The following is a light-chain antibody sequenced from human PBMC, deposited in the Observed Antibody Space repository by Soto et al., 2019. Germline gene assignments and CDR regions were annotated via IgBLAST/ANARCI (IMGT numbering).Light chain of an antibody. J-gene: IGKJ4*01. CDR3: MQALQTPI. V-gene: IGKV2-28*01. CDR2: LGS. Sequence: DIVMTQSPLSLPVTPGEPASISFRSSQSLLHSNGYNYLDWYLQKPGQSPQLLIYLGSNRSSGVPDRFSGSGSGTDFTLKISRVEAEDVGVYYCMQALQTPIFGGGTKVDIK. CDR1: QSLLHSNGYNY.